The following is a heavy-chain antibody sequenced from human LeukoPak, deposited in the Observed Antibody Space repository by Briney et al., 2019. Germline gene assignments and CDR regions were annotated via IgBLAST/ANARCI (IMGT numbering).Heavy chain of an antibody. CDR2: IYYSGST. J-gene: IGHJ6*02. V-gene: IGHV4-59*01. CDR3: ARDLTVYDFWSGYYTSYGMDV. D-gene: IGHD3-3*01. CDR1: GGSISSYY. Sequence: SETLSLTCTVSGGSISSYYWSWIRQPPGKGLEWIGYIYYSGSTNYNPSLKSRVTISVDTSKNQFSLKLSSVTAADTAVYYCARDLTVYDFWSGYYTSYGMDVWGQGTTVTVSS.